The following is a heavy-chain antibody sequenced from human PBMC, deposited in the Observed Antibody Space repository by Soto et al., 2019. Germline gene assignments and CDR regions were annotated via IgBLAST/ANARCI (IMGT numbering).Heavy chain of an antibody. CDR1: GFTFSSYS. V-gene: IGHV3-21*01. CDR3: ARDRLISLIPRTKNWFDP. J-gene: IGHJ5*02. Sequence: EVQLVESGGGLVKPGGSLRLSCAASGFTFSSYSMNWVRQAPGKGLEWVSSISSSSSYIYYADSVKGRFTISRDNAKNSLYLQMNSLRAEDTAVYYSARDRLISLIPRTKNWFDPWGQGTLVTVSS. D-gene: IGHD2-2*02. CDR2: ISSSSSYI.